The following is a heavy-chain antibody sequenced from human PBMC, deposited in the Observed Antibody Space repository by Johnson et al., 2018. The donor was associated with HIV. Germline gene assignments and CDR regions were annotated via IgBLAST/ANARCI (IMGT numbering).Heavy chain of an antibody. CDR3: AREGVGTTCPFDI. CDR2: ISYDGSNK. Sequence: QVQLVESGGGVVQPGRSLRLSCAASGFTFSSYAMHWVRQAPGKGLEWVAVISYDGSNKYYADSVKGRFTISRDNSKNTLYLQMNSLRAEDTAMYYCAREGVGTTCPFDIWGQGTRVTVSS. CDR1: GFTFSSYA. V-gene: IGHV3-30-3*01. J-gene: IGHJ3*02. D-gene: IGHD1-26*01.